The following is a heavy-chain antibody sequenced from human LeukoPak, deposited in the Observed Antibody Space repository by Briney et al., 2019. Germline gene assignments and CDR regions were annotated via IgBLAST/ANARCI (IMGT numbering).Heavy chain of an antibody. Sequence: SETLSFTCAVSGYSINSGYSWGWLRQRPGKGLEWIGNIYHSGYAYYNPSLKSRVTISMDTSKNQFSLKLSSMTAADTAVYYCARNSSLTTLKGGWFDPWGQGTLVTVSS. V-gene: IGHV4-38-2*01. J-gene: IGHJ5*02. CDR1: GYSINSGYS. CDR2: IYHSGYA. D-gene: IGHD4-11*01. CDR3: ARNSSLTTLKGGWFDP.